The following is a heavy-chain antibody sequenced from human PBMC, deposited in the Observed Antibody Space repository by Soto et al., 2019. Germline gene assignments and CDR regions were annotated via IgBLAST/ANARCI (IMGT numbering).Heavy chain of an antibody. CDR1: EFTFSSYS. V-gene: IGHV3-23*01. CDR2: VNGGGGIT. J-gene: IGHJ6*02. Sequence: EVQLLESGGGLVQPGGSLRLSCAASEFTFSSYSMIWVRQAPGKGLEWVSGVNGGGGITYYAESVKGRFTISRDNSKNTRYLQMNSLRAEDTSVFYCARGHFGVTMAGWGQGTRVTVSS. CDR3: ARGHFGVTMAG. D-gene: IGHD3-3*01.